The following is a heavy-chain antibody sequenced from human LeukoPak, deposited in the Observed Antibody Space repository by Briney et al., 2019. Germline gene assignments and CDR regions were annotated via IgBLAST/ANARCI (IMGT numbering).Heavy chain of an antibody. CDR2: IYASGST. CDR1: GGSISSYY. CDR3: ARRGTWQGYDY. J-gene: IGHJ4*02. Sequence: SETLSLTCTVSGGSISSYYWSWIRQPPGKGLEWIGYIYASGSTNYNPSLKSRVTISIDTSKNQFSLSLSPVTAADTAVYYCARRGTWQGYDYWGQGTLVTVSS. D-gene: IGHD5-12*01. V-gene: IGHV4-4*09.